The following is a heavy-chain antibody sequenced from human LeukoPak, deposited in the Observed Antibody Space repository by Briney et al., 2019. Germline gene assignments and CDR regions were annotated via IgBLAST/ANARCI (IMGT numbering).Heavy chain of an antibody. CDR3: AVVVPAAHFDY. Sequence: NPGGSLRLSCAASGFTFSSYSMNWVRQAPGKGLEWVSSISSSSSYIYYADSVKGRFTISRDNAKNSLYLQMNSLGAEDTAVYYCAVVVPAAHFDYWGQGTLVTVSS. CDR1: GFTFSSYS. CDR2: ISSSSSYI. J-gene: IGHJ4*02. D-gene: IGHD2-2*01. V-gene: IGHV3-21*01.